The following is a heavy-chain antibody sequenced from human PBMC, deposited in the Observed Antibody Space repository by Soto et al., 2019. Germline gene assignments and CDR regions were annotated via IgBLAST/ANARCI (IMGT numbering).Heavy chain of an antibody. V-gene: IGHV4-59*11. CDR2: ISYSGSS. D-gene: IGHD3-16*01. J-gene: IGHJ4*02. Sequence: SETLSLTCTVCGGSMSSHYWTWLRQPPWKGLEWIGYISYSGSSYYNPSLKSRVTISAETSRNQFSLRLTSVIAADTAVYFCARADPDASVGFCGQRTLVTFCS. CDR3: ARADPDASVGF. CDR1: GGSMSSHY.